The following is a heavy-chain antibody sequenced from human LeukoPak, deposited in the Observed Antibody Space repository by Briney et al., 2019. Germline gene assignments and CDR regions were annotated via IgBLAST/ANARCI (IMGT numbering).Heavy chain of an antibody. D-gene: IGHD6-13*01. CDR1: GFTFSSYA. CDR2: ISGSGGST. Sequence: PGGSLRLSCAASGFTFSSYAMSWVRQAPGEGLEWVSAISGSGGSTYYADSVKGRFTISRDNSKNTLYLQMNSLRAEDTAVYYCAKDSSSWQYNWFDPWAREPWSPSPQ. J-gene: IGHJ5*02. V-gene: IGHV3-23*01. CDR3: AKDSSSWQYNWFDP.